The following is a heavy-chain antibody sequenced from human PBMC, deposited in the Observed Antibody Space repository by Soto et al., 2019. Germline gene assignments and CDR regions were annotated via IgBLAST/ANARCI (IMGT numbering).Heavy chain of an antibody. CDR1: GGSISSSNW. CDR2: IYHSGST. D-gene: IGHD1-26*01. Sequence: SETLSLTCAVSGGSISSSNWWSWVRQPPGKGLEWIGEIYHSGSTNYNPSLKSRVTLSVDTSKNQFSLKLSSVTAADTAVYYCARLGGSYAVTHFDYWGQGTLVTVSS. V-gene: IGHV4-4*02. J-gene: IGHJ4*02. CDR3: ARLGGSYAVTHFDY.